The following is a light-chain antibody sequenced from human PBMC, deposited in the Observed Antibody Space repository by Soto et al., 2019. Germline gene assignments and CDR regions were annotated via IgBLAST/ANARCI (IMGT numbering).Light chain of an antibody. CDR1: QSISSW. CDR3: QEYQSYSRR. Sequence: DIQMTQSPSTLSASVGDRVCMTWLASQSISSWLAWYQQKPGKAPKLLIYDASSLESGVPSRFSGSGSGTEFTLTINSLKPDDFATYYCQEYQSYSRRFGQGTKVDIK. CDR2: DAS. V-gene: IGKV1-5*01. J-gene: IGKJ1*01.